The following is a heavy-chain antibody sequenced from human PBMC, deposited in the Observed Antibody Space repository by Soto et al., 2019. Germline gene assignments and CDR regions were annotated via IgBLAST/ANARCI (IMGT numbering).Heavy chain of an antibody. CDR3: ATGHSSGWLLLGH. CDR2: FDPEDGET. CDR1: GYTLTELS. D-gene: IGHD6-19*01. J-gene: IGHJ4*02. Sequence: SSVKVSCKVSGYTLTELSMHWVRQAPGKGLEWMGGFDPEDGETIYAQKFQGRVTMTEDTSTDTAYMELSSLRSEDTAVYYCATGHSSGWLLLGHWGQGTLITVSS. V-gene: IGHV1-24*01.